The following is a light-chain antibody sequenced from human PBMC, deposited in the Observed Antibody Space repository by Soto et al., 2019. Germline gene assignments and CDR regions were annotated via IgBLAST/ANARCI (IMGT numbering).Light chain of an antibody. CDR1: QSVSNN. V-gene: IGKV3-15*01. J-gene: IGKJ1*01. CDR3: QQYHASPWT. Sequence: EIVLTQSPATLSVSPGERATLSCRASQSVSNNLAWYQQTPGQAPRLLIYGASTRATGIPARFSGSGSGTEFTLTINSPQDEDFADYQCQQYHASPWTFGHGTQVDIK. CDR2: GAS.